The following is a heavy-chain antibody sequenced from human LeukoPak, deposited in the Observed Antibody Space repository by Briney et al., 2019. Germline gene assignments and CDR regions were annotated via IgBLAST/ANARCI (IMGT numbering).Heavy chain of an antibody. D-gene: IGHD4-23*01. CDR1: GFTFRNHA. J-gene: IGHJ4*02. CDR3: AKGGGFGDYGGYYFDY. V-gene: IGHV3-23*01. CDR2: ISGRDHTT. Sequence: GGSLRLSCAAFGFTFRNHAMNWVRQTPGKGLEWVSTISGRDHTTYYADSVKGRFTISRDNSKNTLYLQMNSLRAEDTAVDYCAKGGGFGDYGGYYFDYWGQGTLVTVSS.